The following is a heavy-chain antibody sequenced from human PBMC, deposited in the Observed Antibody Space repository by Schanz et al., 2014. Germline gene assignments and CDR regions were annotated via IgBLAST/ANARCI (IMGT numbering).Heavy chain of an antibody. J-gene: IGHJ6*02. CDR2: IYTSGAT. Sequence: QVQLQESGPGLVKPSETLSLTCTVSGDSISSYSWSWIRRPAGKGLEWIGRIYTSGATNYNPSLKSRLTMSVDTSKNQVSLKLRSVTAADTAVYYCYGMDVWGQGTTVTVSS. V-gene: IGHV4-4*07. CDR1: GDSISSYS. CDR3: YGMDV.